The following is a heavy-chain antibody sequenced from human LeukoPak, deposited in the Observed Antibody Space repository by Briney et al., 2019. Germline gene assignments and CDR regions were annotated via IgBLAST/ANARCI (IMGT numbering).Heavy chain of an antibody. CDR1: GYTFTSYG. Sequence: ASAKVSCKASGYTFTSYGISWVRQAPGQGLEWMGWISAYNGNTNYAQKLQGRVTMTTDTSTSTAYMELRSLRSDDTAVYYCARDGSATVTTVPDYWGQGTLVTVSS. V-gene: IGHV1-18*01. J-gene: IGHJ4*02. CDR2: ISAYNGNT. D-gene: IGHD4-11*01. CDR3: ARDGSATVTTVPDY.